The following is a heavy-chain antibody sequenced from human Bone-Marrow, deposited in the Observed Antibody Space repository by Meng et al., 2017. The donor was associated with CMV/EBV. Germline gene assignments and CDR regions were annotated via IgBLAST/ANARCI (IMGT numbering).Heavy chain of an antibody. Sequence: GGSLRLSCAASGFTFSSYAMSWVRQAPGKGLEWVSVIYSGGSSTYYADSVKGRFTISRDNSKNTLYLQMNSMRAEDTAVYYCAKVASYAHAFDIWGQGKMVTVSS. J-gene: IGHJ3*02. CDR2: IYSGGSST. D-gene: IGHD2/OR15-2a*01. CDR3: AKVASYAHAFDI. CDR1: GFTFSSYA. V-gene: IGHV3-23*03.